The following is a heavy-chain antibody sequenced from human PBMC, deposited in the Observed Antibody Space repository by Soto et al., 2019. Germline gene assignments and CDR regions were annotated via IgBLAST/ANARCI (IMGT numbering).Heavy chain of an antibody. CDR3: ARVISIVVVTTTRADAFDI. J-gene: IGHJ3*02. Sequence: ASVKVSCKASGYTFTRYYMHWLLQSPLQVLDWMGCINPNSGGTNYSQKFQGRVTMTRDTSISTAYMELSRLRSDDTAVYYCARVISIVVVTTTRADAFDIWGQGTMVTVSS. V-gene: IGHV1-2*02. D-gene: IGHD2-21*02. CDR2: INPNSGGT. CDR1: GYTFTRYY.